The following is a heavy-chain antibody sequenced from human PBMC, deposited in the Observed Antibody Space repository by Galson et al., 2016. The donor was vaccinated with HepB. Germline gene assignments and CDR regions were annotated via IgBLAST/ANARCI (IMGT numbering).Heavy chain of an antibody. CDR3: VKEGAWFGGDWFDP. V-gene: IGHV3-23*01. CDR1: GFTFSHYA. D-gene: IGHD3-10*01. J-gene: IGHJ5*01. CDR2: ISGRGGRT. Sequence: SLRLSCAASGFTFSHYAMNWVRQAPGKGLDWVSGISGRGGRTYYGKSGKGRFTISRDTSKNTLYLQMNNLRVEDTAVYYCVKEGAWFGGDWFDPWGQGTLVIVSS.